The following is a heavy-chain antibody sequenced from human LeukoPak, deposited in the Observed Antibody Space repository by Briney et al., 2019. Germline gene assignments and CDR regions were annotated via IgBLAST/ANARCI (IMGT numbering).Heavy chain of an antibody. J-gene: IGHJ4*02. CDR1: GGSISSSSYY. CDR2: IYYSGST. Sequence: PSETLSLTCTVSGGSISSSSYYWGWIRQPPGKGLEWIGYIYYSGSTNYNPSLKSRVTISVDTSKNQFSLKLSSVTAADTAVYYCARSPSDDSSGYPSLGYWGQGTLVTVSS. CDR3: ARSPSDDSSGYPSLGY. V-gene: IGHV4-61*05. D-gene: IGHD3-22*01.